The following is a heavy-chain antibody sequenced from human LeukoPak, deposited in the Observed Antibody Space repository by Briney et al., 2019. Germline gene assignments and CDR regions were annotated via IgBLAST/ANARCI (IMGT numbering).Heavy chain of an antibody. CDR1: GFTFSSYG. D-gene: IGHD3-22*01. Sequence: GGSLRLSCAASGFTFSSYGMHWVRQAPGKGLEWVAVIWYDGSNKYYADSVKGRFTISRDNSKNTLYLQMNSLRAEDTAVYYCAREVLADYYDSSGYYPHFDYWGQGTLVTVSS. CDR3: AREVLADYYDSSGYYPHFDY. J-gene: IGHJ4*02. V-gene: IGHV3-33*01. CDR2: IWYDGSNK.